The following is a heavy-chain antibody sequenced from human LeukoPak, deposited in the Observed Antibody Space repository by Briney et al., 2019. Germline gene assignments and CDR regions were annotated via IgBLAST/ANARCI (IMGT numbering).Heavy chain of an antibody. D-gene: IGHD6-19*01. V-gene: IGHV3-30-3*01. Sequence: PGGSLRLSCAASGFIFSRYTLHWVRQAPGKGLEWVSMISFDGSTKYYADSVKGRFTISRDNSKNTLYLQMNSLRAEDTAVYYCARDTEQWLVLKPGYWGQGTLVTVSS. CDR2: ISFDGSTK. J-gene: IGHJ4*02. CDR3: ARDTEQWLVLKPGY. CDR1: GFIFSRYT.